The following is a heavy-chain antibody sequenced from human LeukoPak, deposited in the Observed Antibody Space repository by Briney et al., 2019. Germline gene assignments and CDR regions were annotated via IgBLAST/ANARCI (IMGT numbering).Heavy chain of an antibody. Sequence: SETLSLTCTVSGGSISSYYWSWIRQPPGKGLEWIGYIYYSGSTNYDPSLKSRVTISVDTSKNQFSLKLSSVTAADTAVYYCARFGTHAAFDIWGQGTMVTVSS. J-gene: IGHJ3*02. CDR1: GGSISSYY. CDR2: IYYSGST. CDR3: ARFGTHAAFDI. V-gene: IGHV4-59*08. D-gene: IGHD3-10*01.